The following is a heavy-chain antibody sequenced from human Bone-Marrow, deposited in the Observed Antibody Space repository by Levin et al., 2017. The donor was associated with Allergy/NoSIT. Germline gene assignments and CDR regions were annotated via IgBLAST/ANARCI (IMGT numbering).Heavy chain of an antibody. Sequence: PGGSLRLSCAASGFTFSNAWMSWVRQAPGKGLEWVGRIKSKTDGGTTDYAAPVKGRFTISRDDSKNTLYLQMNSLKTEDTAVYYCTTDSGGYYGDSNWFDPWGQGTLVTVSS. CDR1: GFTFSNAW. V-gene: IGHV3-15*01. CDR2: IKSKTDGGTT. D-gene: IGHD4-17*01. J-gene: IGHJ5*02. CDR3: TTDSGGYYGDSNWFDP.